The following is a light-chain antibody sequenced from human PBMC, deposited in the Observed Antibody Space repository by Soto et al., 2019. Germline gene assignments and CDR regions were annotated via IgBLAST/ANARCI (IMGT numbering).Light chain of an antibody. CDR3: QHYNSYSEA. CDR2: KAS. J-gene: IGKJ1*01. Sequence: DTPTTQSPSTLSASVGDRVTITCRASQSIGAWLAWYQQKPGKAPKLLIYKASTLKSGVPSRFSGSGSGTEFTLTISSLQPDDFATYYCQHYNSYSEALGQGTKVDIK. CDR1: QSIGAW. V-gene: IGKV1-5*03.